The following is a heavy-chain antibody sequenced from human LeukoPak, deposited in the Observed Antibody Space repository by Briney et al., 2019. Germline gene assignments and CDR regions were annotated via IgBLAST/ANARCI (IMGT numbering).Heavy chain of an antibody. V-gene: IGHV3-30-3*01. CDR1: GFTFSSYA. D-gene: IGHD1-14*01. CDR2: ISYDGSNK. J-gene: IGHJ6*02. CDR3: ARDASEGVYYYGMDV. Sequence: GGSLRLSCAASGFTFSSYAMDWVRQAPGKGLEWVAVISYDGSNKYYADSVKGRFTISRDNSKNTLYLQMNSLRAEDTAVYYCARDASEGVYYYGMDVWGQGTTVTVSS.